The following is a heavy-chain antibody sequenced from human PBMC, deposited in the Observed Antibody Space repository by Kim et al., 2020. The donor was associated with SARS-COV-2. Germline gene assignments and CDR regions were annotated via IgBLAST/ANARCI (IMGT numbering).Heavy chain of an antibody. CDR2: LSYSGRT. CDR1: GGSISSSISY. Sequence: SETLSLTCSVSGGSISSSISYWGWIRQPPGKGLEWIGSLSYSGRTYYNPSLKSRVTISVDTSKNQFSLNLSSVTAADTAVYYCAGLDAYNCFDPWGQGTL. CDR3: AGLDAYNCFDP. J-gene: IGHJ5*02. V-gene: IGHV4-39*01.